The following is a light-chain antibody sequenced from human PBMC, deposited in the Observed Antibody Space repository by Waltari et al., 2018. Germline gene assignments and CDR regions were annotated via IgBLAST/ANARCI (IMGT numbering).Light chain of an antibody. V-gene: IGKV3-15*01. J-gene: IGKJ4*01. Sequence: EIVITQSPATLSVSPGERVTLSCRASQSVNSNLAWYQQKPGPAPRLLIYGASTRATGVAARFSGSRSGTEFTLTISSLQSEECAVYYCQHYNNWPVAFGGGTKVEIK. CDR3: QHYNNWPVA. CDR2: GAS. CDR1: QSVNSN.